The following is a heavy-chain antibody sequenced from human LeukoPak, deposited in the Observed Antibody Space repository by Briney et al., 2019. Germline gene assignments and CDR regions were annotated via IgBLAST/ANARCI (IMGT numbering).Heavy chain of an antibody. D-gene: IGHD1-26*01. CDR1: GGTFSSYA. CDR2: IIPIFGTA. J-gene: IGHJ4*02. V-gene: IGHV1-69*05. CDR3: ARALSGSYSIFDY. Sequence: SVKVSCKPSGGTFSSYAISWVRQAPGQGLEWMGGIIPIFGTANYAQKFQGRVTITTDESTSTAYMELSSLRSEDTAVYYCARALSGSYSIFDYWGQGTLVTVSS.